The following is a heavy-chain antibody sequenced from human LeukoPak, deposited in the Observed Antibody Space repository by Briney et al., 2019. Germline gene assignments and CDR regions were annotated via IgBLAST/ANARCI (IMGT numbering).Heavy chain of an antibody. CDR2: ISGSDDST. Sequence: GGSLRLSCAASGFAFGSYAMGWVRQAPGKGLEWVSAISGSDDSTYYADSVKGRFTTSRDKSKNTLYLQMNSLRAEDTAVYYCAKVGFGELPQERIDYWGQGTLVTVSS. CDR1: GFAFGSYA. CDR3: AKVGFGELPQERIDY. J-gene: IGHJ4*02. V-gene: IGHV3-23*01. D-gene: IGHD3-10*01.